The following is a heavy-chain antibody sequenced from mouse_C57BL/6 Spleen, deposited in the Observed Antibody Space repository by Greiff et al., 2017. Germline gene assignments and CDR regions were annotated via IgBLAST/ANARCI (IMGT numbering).Heavy chain of an antibody. D-gene: IGHD2-4*01. CDR1: GYTFTSYW. Sequence: QVHVKQSGAELVKPGASVKMSCKASGYTFTSYWITWVKQRPGQGLEWIGDIYPGSGSTNYNEKFKSKATLTVDTSSSTAYMQLSSLTSEDSAVYYCARERGYDYDDYAMDYWGQGTSVTVSS. CDR3: ARERGYDYDDYAMDY. J-gene: IGHJ4*01. CDR2: IYPGSGST. V-gene: IGHV1-55*01.